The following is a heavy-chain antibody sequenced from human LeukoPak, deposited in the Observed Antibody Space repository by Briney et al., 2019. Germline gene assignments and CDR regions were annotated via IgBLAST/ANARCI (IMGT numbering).Heavy chain of an antibody. V-gene: IGHV3-21*04. D-gene: IGHD3-22*01. CDR1: GFTFSSYT. CDR3: AKSWYYYDSSGYYSIPPFDY. J-gene: IGHJ4*02. Sequence: GGSLRLSCAASGFTFSSYTMNWVRQAPGKGLEWVSSISTSSSYIYYADSVKGRFTISRDNAKNSLYLQMNSLRAEDTAVYYCAKSWYYYDSSGYYSIPPFDYWGQGTLVTVSS. CDR2: ISTSSSYI.